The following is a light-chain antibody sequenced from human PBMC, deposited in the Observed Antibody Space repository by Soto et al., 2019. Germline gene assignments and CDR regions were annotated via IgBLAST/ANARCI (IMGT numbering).Light chain of an antibody. J-gene: IGKJ1*01. CDR3: LQHNSYPRT. CDR1: QNIRRW. Sequence: DIPLTQSHSTLPASAPGRINIXWRASQNIRRWLAWYQQKPGKAPELLIYDVSTLQGGVPSRFSGTRSGTEFTLIISSLQPEDFATYYCLQHNSYPRTFGQGTKVDI. CDR2: DVS. V-gene: IGKV1-5*01.